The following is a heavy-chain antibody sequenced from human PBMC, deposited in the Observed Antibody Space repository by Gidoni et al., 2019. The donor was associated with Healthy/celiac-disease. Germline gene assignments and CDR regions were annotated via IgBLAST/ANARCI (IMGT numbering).Heavy chain of an antibody. Sequence: QLQLQESGPGLVKPSETLSLTCTVSGGSISSSSYYWGWIRQPPGKGLEWIGSIYYSGSTYYNPSLKSRVTISVDTSKNQFSLKLSSVTAADTAVYYCARYPARYYYGSGNWGQGTLVTVSS. V-gene: IGHV4-39*01. D-gene: IGHD3-10*01. J-gene: IGHJ4*02. CDR1: GGSISSSSYY. CDR2: IYYSGST. CDR3: ARYPARYYYGSGN.